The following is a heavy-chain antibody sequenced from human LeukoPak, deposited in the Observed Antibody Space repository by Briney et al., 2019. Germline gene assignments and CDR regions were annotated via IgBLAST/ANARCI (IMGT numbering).Heavy chain of an antibody. Sequence: PGGSLRLSCAASGFTFSSYAMSWVRQAPGKGLEWVSAIGGSGGSTYYADSVKGRFTISRDNSKNTLYLQMNSLRAEDTAVYYCAKDRSHGSGSYLDWFDPWGQGTLVTVSS. CDR2: IGGSGGST. J-gene: IGHJ5*02. V-gene: IGHV3-23*01. CDR1: GFTFSSYA. CDR3: AKDRSHGSGSYLDWFDP. D-gene: IGHD3-10*01.